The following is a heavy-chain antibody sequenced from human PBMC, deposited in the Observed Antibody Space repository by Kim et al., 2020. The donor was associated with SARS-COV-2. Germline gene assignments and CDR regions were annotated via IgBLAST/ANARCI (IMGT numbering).Heavy chain of an antibody. D-gene: IGHD3-10*01. V-gene: IGHV3-11*01. J-gene: IGHJ6*02. CDR3: ARDIYVSGSSRYYYGMDV. Sequence: GGSLRLSCAASGFTFSDYYMSWIRQAPGKGLEWVSYISSSRSTIYYTDSVKGRFTISRDNAKNSLYLQMNSLRAEDTAVYYCARDIYVSGSSRYYYGMDVWGQETTVTVSS. CDR2: ISSSRSTI. CDR1: GFTFSDYY.